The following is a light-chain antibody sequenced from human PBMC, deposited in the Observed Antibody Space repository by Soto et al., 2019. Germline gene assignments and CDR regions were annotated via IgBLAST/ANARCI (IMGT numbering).Light chain of an antibody. J-gene: IGKJ2*01. V-gene: IGKV3-20*01. CDR1: QSVSSSY. CDR3: QQYGSSPT. Sequence: EIVLTQSPGTLSLSPGERATLSCRASQSVSSSYLAWYQQKPGQAPGLLIYGASSTATGIPDRFSGSGSGTVFPLTISRLSPEDFALYYCQQYGSSPTFGQGTKLEIK. CDR2: GAS.